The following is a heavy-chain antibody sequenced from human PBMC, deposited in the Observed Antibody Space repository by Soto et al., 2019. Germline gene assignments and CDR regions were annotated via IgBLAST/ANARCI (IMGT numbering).Heavy chain of an antibody. V-gene: IGHV4-59*01. CDR2: IYYSGST. D-gene: IGHD3-3*01. J-gene: IGHJ4*02. CDR1: GGSISSYY. Sequence: SETLSLTCTVSGGSISSYYWSWIRQPPGKGLEWIGYIYYSGSTNYNPPLKSRVTISVDTSKNQFSLKLSSVTAADTAVYYCARLESQSYYFDYWGQGTQVTVSS. CDR3: ARLESQSYYFDY.